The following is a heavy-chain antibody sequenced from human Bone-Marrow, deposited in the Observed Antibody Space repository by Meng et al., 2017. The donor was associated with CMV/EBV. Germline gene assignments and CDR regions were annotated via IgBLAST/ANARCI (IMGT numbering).Heavy chain of an antibody. CDR1: GFTFDNYD. D-gene: IGHD3-3*01. J-gene: IGHJ6*02. CDR3: ARGRLYDSSSGYSHHDNFDL. CDR2: IDISDET. Sequence: GESLKISCAASGFTFDNYDMHWVRQAPGKGLEWVSSIDISDETYYLGAVEGRFTISRESAKNSLDLQMNNMIVGDTAVYYCARGRLYDSSSGYSHHDNFDLWGQGTTATVSS. V-gene: IGHV3-13*01.